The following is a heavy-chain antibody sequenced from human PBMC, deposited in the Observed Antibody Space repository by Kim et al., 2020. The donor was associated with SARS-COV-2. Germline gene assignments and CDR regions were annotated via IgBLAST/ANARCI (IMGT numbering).Heavy chain of an antibody. Sequence: GGSLRLSCAASGFTFSNAWMSWVRQAPGKGLEWVGRIKSKTDGGTTDYAAPVKGRFTISRDDSKNTLYLQMNSLKTEDTAVYYCTTDRPDIVVVPAAFDYWGQGTLVTVSS. CDR1: GFTFSNAW. J-gene: IGHJ4*02. V-gene: IGHV3-15*01. D-gene: IGHD2-2*01. CDR3: TTDRPDIVVVPAAFDY. CDR2: IKSKTDGGTT.